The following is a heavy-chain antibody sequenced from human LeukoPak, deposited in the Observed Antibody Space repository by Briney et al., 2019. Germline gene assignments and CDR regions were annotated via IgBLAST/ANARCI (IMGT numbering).Heavy chain of an antibody. CDR2: IKQDGSEK. J-gene: IGHJ3*02. V-gene: IGHV3-7*04. CDR1: GFTFSGFW. CDR3: ARPGRADAFDI. Sequence: GGSLRLSCAASGFTFSGFWMTWVRQAPGKGLEWVANIKQDGSEKYYVHSVKGRFTVSRDNAKNSLYLQMNRLRAEDTAVYYCARPGRADAFDIWGQGTMVTVSS.